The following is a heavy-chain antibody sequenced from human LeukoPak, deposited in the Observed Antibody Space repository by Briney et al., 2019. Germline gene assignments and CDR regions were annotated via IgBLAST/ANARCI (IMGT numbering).Heavy chain of an antibody. V-gene: IGHV3-23*01. CDR1: GFXFSAYA. CDR2: ISGSGGKT. D-gene: IGHD5-18*01. Sequence: PGGSLRLSCSVSGFXFSAYAMTWVRQAPGMGLECVSGISGSGGKTYYADSVKGRFTISRDNSKNTLYLQMDSLRAEDTAVYYCAKANTAMSYFDYWGQGTLVTVSS. J-gene: IGHJ4*02. CDR3: AKANTAMSYFDY.